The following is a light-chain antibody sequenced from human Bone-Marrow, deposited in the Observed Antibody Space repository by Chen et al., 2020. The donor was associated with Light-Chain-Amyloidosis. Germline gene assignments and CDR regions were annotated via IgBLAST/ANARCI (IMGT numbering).Light chain of an antibody. CDR1: DLPTKY. Sequence: SYELTQPPSVSASPGQTARITCSGDDLPTKYAYWYHQKPGQAPVLVIHRDTERPSGISERFSGSSSGTTATLTISGVQAEDEADYHCQSADSSGTYEVIFGGGTKLTVL. CDR3: QSADSSGTYEVI. J-gene: IGLJ2*01. CDR2: RDT. V-gene: IGLV3-25*03.